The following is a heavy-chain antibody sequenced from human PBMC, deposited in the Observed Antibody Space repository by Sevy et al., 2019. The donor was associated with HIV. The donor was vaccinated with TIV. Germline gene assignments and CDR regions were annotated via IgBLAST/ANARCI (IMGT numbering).Heavy chain of an antibody. J-gene: IGHJ3*02. CDR1: GFTFSSYS. CDR3: ARAGYSGDDRRRVGAFDI. Sequence: GGSLRLSCAASGFTFSSYSMNWVRQAPGKGLEWVSSISSSSSYIYYANSVKGRFTISRDNAKNSLYLQMNSLRAEDTAVYYCARAGYSGDDRRRVGAFDIWGQGTMVTVSS. D-gene: IGHD5-12*01. V-gene: IGHV3-21*01. CDR2: ISSSSSYI.